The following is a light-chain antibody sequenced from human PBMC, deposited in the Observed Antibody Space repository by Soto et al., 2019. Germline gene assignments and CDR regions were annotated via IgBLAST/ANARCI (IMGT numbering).Light chain of an antibody. V-gene: IGLV2-23*02. J-gene: IGLJ3*02. CDR1: SNDVGGYNL. CDR3: CSHVGGSSPQWV. Sequence: QSALTQPASVSGSPGQSITISCTGNSNDVGGYNLVSWFQQHPGKAPKLMISEVNKRPSGVSNRFSGSKSANTASLTISGLQAEDEADYYCCSHVGGSSPQWVFGGGTKLTVL. CDR2: EVN.